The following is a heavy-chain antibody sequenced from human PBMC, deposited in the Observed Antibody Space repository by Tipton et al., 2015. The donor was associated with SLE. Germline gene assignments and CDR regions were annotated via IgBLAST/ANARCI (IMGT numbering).Heavy chain of an antibody. Sequence: TLSLTCTVSGGSISSHYWSWIRQPPGKGLEWIGEINDRGRTNYSPALKSRVTISVDKSTNHLSLKLRSVTAADTSLYYCARETRVDATFSKYNRFDTWGQGVLVTVSS. V-gene: IGHV4-59*11. CDR3: ARETRVDATFSKYNRFDT. D-gene: IGHD1-26*01. CDR1: GGSISSHY. CDR2: INDRGRT. J-gene: IGHJ5*02.